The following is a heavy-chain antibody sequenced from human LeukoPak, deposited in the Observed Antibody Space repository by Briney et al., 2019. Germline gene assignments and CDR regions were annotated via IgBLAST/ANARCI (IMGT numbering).Heavy chain of an antibody. D-gene: IGHD3-16*02. CDR3: ARGFYVWGSYRSPPFDY. V-gene: IGHV1-2*02. J-gene: IGHJ4*02. Sequence: GASVKVSCKASGYTFTGYYMHWVRQAPGQGLEWMGWINPNSAVTNYAPKFKGRVIMTRDTSISTAYMELSRLRSDDTAVYYCARGFYVWGSYRSPPFDYWGQGTLVTVSS. CDR2: INPNSAVT. CDR1: GYTFTGYY.